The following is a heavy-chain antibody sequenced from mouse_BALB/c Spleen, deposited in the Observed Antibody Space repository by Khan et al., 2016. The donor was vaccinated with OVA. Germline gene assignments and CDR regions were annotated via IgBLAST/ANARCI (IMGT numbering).Heavy chain of an antibody. CDR3: TRHAYYDDSEEFAY. J-gene: IGHJ3*01. V-gene: IGHV5-6*01. CDR2: VNTGGGYT. Sequence: EVQLVESGGDLVKPGGSLKLSCTASGFTFITYCISWVSQTPDKRLEWVATVNTGGGYTDYPDSMEVRINMARDNANNTLYMQMSGLKSEETAMFYCTRHAYYDDSEEFAYWGQGTLVTVAA. D-gene: IGHD1-1*01. CDR1: GFTFITYC.